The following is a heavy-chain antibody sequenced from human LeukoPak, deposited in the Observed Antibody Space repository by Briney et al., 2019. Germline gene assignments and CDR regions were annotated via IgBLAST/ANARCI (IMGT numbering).Heavy chain of an antibody. J-gene: IGHJ4*02. CDR3: ARDAPGEPIVVVPAAMAH. V-gene: IGHV3-48*04. D-gene: IGHD2-2*01. Sequence: GGSLRLSCAASGFTFSSYSMNWVRQAPGKGLEWVSYISSSSSTIYYADSVKGRFTISRDNAKNSLYLQMNSLRAEDTAVYYCARDAPGEPIVVVPAAMAHWGQGTLVTVSS. CDR1: GFTFSSYS. CDR2: ISSSSSTI.